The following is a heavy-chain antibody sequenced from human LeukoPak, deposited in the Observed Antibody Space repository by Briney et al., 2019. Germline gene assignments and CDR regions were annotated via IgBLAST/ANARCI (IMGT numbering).Heavy chain of an antibody. Sequence: PGGSLRLSCAASGFTFSSYWMSWVRQAPGKGLEWVANIKQDGSEKYYVDSVKGRFTISRDNAKNSLYLQMNSLRAEDTAVYYCARERTSMTTVTTSIWYYYYMDVWGKGTTVTVSS. J-gene: IGHJ6*03. V-gene: IGHV3-7*01. CDR1: GFTFSSYW. D-gene: IGHD4-11*01. CDR2: IKQDGSEK. CDR3: ARERTSMTTVTTSIWYYYYMDV.